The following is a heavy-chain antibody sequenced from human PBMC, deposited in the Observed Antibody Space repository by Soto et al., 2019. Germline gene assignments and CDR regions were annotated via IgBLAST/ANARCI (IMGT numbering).Heavy chain of an antibody. CDR2: ISSSAVYI. CDR3: VRDGLDHYDTARLYFDK. CDR1: GFNFITYS. D-gene: IGHD3-22*01. J-gene: IGHJ4*02. Sequence: PGGSLRLSCAASGFNFITYSLSWVRQAPGKGLEWVASISSSAVYIDYADSVKGRFTISRDNANNSLYLQMNSLRAEDTATYYCVRDGLDHYDTARLYFDKWGQGTLVTVSS. V-gene: IGHV3-21*01.